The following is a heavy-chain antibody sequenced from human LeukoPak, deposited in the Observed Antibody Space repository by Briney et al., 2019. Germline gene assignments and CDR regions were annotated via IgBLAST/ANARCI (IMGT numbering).Heavy chain of an antibody. D-gene: IGHD6-13*01. Sequence: GGSLRLSCAASGFTFSSYAMNWVRQPPGKGLEWVSVISRRDDYTYYADSVKGRFTISRDNSKNTLYLQMNSLRVEDTAVYYCAKGPCIAAAGCYFDYWGQGTLVTVSS. CDR2: ISRRDDYT. CDR3: AKGPCIAAAGCYFDY. V-gene: IGHV3-23*01. CDR1: GFTFSSYA. J-gene: IGHJ4*02.